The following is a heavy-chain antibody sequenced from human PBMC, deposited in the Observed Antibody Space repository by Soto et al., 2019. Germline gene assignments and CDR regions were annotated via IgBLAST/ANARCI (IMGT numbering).Heavy chain of an antibody. CDR3: ALDSHDYGDQRICD. Sequence: GGSLRLSCAASGFTFSSYSMNWVRQAPGKGLEWVSSISSSSSYIYYADSVKGRFTISRDNAKNSLYLQMNSLRAEDTAVYYCALDSHDYGDQRICDWGQGSLVTVSS. CDR1: GFTFSSYS. V-gene: IGHV3-21*01. D-gene: IGHD4-17*01. CDR2: ISSSSSYI. J-gene: IGHJ4*02.